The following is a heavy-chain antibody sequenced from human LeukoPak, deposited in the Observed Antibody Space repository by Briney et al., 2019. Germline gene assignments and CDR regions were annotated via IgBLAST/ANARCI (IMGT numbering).Heavy chain of an antibody. V-gene: IGHV1-18*01. CDR2: ISAYNGNT. D-gene: IGHD4-17*01. Sequence: ASVKVSCKTSGYTFTSYGIIWVRQAPGQGLEWMGWISAYNGNTNYAQKLQGRVTITADESTSTAYMELSSLRSEDTAVYYCARAPPGTTTVTPPFDYWGQGTLVTVSS. CDR3: ARAPPGTTTVTPPFDY. CDR1: GYTFTSYG. J-gene: IGHJ4*02.